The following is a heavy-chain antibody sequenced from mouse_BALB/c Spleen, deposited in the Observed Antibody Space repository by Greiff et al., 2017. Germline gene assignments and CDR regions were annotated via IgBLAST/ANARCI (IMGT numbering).Heavy chain of an antibody. CDR1: GYTFTDYE. V-gene: IGHV1-15*01. D-gene: IGHD2-3*01. CDR3: TRDDYSDD. CDR2: IDPETGGT. Sequence: VQLQQSGAELVRPGASVTLSCKASGYTFTDYEMHWVKQTPVHGLEWIGAIDPETGGTAYNQKFKGKATLTADKSSSTAYMELRSLTSEDSAVYYCTRDDYSDDWGQGTTLTVSS. J-gene: IGHJ2*01.